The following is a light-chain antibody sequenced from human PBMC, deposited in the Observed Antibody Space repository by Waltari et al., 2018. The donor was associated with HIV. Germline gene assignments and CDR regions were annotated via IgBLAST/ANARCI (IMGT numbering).Light chain of an antibody. CDR2: RNN. Sequence: QSVLTQPPSASGTPGQRVTISCSGSSSNIGSNYVYWYQQLPGTAPKLLIDRNNQRPSGVPDRFSGSKSGTSASLAISGLRSEDEADYYCAAWDDSLSGPRVFGGGTKVTVL. J-gene: IGLJ2*01. CDR1: SSNIGSNY. V-gene: IGLV1-47*01. CDR3: AAWDDSLSGPRV.